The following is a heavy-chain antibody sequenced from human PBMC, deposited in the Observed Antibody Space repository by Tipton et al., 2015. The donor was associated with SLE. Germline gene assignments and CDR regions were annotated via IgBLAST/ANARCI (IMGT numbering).Heavy chain of an antibody. J-gene: IGHJ5*02. Sequence: QSGPEVKRTGSSVKVSCRASGGTFNTFAVSWVRQAPGQGLEWMGGIIPILGAANYAQKSQGRVTITADESTNTAYLELRSLRSEDTAMYYCAKKCISISQGGRGFDPWGQGTLVTVSS. CDR2: IIPILGAA. V-gene: IGHV1-69*01. CDR3: AKKCISISQGGRGFDP. D-gene: IGHD2-2*01. CDR1: GGTFNTFA.